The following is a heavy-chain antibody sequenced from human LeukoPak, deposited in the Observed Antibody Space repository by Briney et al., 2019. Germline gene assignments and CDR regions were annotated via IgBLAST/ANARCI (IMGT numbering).Heavy chain of an antibody. Sequence: GGSLRLSCAASGFTFSSYAMHWVRQAPGKGLEWVAVISYDGSNKYYADSVKGRFTISRDNSKNTLYLQMNSLRAEDTAVYYCARDSVVVATWWYYYYGMDVWGQGTTVTVSS. V-gene: IGHV3-30-3*01. J-gene: IGHJ6*02. D-gene: IGHD2-15*01. CDR2: ISYDGSNK. CDR3: ARDSVVVATWWYYYYGMDV. CDR1: GFTFSSYA.